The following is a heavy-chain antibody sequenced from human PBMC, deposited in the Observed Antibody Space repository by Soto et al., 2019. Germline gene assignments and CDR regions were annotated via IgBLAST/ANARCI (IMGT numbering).Heavy chain of an antibody. J-gene: IGHJ4*02. CDR1: GFTFSSYA. V-gene: IGHV3-23*01. CDR3: AKCVGVRGGTEYFDY. D-gene: IGHD3-10*01. Sequence: EVQLLESGGGLVQPGGSLRLSCAASGFTFSSYAMSWVRQAPGKGLEWVSAISGSGGSTYYADSVKGRFTISRDNSKNTVYLQMNSLRAEDTAVYYCAKCVGVRGGTEYFDYWGQGTLVTVSS. CDR2: ISGSGGST.